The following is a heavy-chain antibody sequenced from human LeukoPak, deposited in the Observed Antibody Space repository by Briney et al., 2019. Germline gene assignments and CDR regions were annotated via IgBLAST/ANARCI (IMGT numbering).Heavy chain of an antibody. V-gene: IGHV4-59*01. Sequence: SETLSLTCTVSGGSISSYYWSWIRQPPGKGLEWIGYIYYSGSTNYNPSLESRVTISVDTSKNQFSLKLSSVTAADTAVYYCARESDFWSGYYYDAFDIWGQGTMVTVSS. D-gene: IGHD3-3*01. CDR1: GGSISSYY. CDR2: IYYSGST. CDR3: ARESDFWSGYYYDAFDI. J-gene: IGHJ3*02.